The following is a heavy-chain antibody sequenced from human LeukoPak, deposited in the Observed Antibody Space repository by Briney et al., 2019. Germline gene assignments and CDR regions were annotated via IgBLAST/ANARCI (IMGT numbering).Heavy chain of an antibody. CDR2: ISSSSSYI. D-gene: IGHD1-1*01. CDR3: ARNSNWNDEDYFDY. CDR1: GFTFSRYS. J-gene: IGHJ4*02. V-gene: IGHV3-21*01. Sequence: GGSLRLSCAASGFTFSRYSMNWVRQAPGKGLEWFSSISSSSSYIYYADSVKGRFTISRDNAKNSLYLQMNSLRAEDTAVYYCARNSNWNDEDYFDYWGQGTLVTVSS.